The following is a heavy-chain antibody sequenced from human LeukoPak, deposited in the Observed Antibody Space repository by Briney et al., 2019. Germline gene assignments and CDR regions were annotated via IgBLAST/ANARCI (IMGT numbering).Heavy chain of an antibody. D-gene: IGHD5-18*01. CDR1: GGSISSYY. CDR2: IYSSGST. J-gene: IGHJ4*02. V-gene: IGHV4-4*07. CDR3: ASVDTAMVDHVY. Sequence: SETLSLTCTVSGGSISSYYWSWIRQPAGKGLEWIGRIYSSGSTNYNPSLKSRVTISVDTSKNQFSLKLSSVTAADTALYYCASVDTAMVDHVYWGQGTLVTVSS.